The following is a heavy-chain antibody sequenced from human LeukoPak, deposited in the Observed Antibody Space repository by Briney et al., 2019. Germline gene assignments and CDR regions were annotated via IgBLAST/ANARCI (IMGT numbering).Heavy chain of an antibody. J-gene: IGHJ4*02. D-gene: IGHD6-6*01. CDR2: ISGSGGST. V-gene: IGHV3-23*01. CDR3: AKARGYSSSSGDY. CDR1: GFTFSSYA. Sequence: GGSLRLSCAASGFTFSSYAMSWVRQAPGKGLEWVSAISGSGGSTYYADSVKGRFTISRDNSKNTLDLQMNSLRAEDTAVYYCAKARGYSSSSGDYWSQGTLVTVSS.